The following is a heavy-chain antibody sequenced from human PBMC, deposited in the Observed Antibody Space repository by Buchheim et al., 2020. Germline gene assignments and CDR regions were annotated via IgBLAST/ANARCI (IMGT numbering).Heavy chain of an antibody. CDR2: IYHTGST. Sequence: QVQLQESGPGLVKPSGTLSLTCAVSGGSITSSHWWTWVRPPPGKGLEWLGEIYHTGSTNYRPSLASRVTILVDRFQNQFSSTLRSVTAADTGFYYCARDPSSSATFDSWGQGTL. CDR1: GGSITSSHW. J-gene: IGHJ5*01. D-gene: IGHD2-2*01. V-gene: IGHV4-4*02. CDR3: ARDPSSSATFDS.